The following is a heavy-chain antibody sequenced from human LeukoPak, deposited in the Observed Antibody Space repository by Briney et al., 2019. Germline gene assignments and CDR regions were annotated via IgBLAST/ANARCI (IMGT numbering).Heavy chain of an antibody. J-gene: IGHJ3*02. CDR3: ARDWYSSSWDHDAFDI. V-gene: IGHV6-1*01. D-gene: IGHD6-13*01. CDR1: GDSVSSNSAA. Sequence: SQTLSLTCAISGDSVSSNSAAWNWIRQPPSRGLEWLGRTYYRSKGYNDYAVSVKSRITINPDTSKNQFSLQLNSVTPEDTAVYYCARDWYSSSWDHDAFDIWGQGTMVTVSS. CDR2: TYYRSKGYN.